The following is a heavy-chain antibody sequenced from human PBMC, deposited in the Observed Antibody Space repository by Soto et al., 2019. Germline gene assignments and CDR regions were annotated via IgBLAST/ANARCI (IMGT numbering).Heavy chain of an antibody. J-gene: IGHJ6*01. CDR1: VGSFSVYY. CDR3: ASGQYGMDV. CDR2: INHSGST. Sequence: SEALSVTCAFYVGSFSVYYWSWIRQPPGKGLDWIGEINHSGSTNYNPSLKSRVTISVDTSKNQFSLKLSSVTAADTAVYYCASGQYGMDVWGQGTPVTVSS. V-gene: IGHV4-34*01.